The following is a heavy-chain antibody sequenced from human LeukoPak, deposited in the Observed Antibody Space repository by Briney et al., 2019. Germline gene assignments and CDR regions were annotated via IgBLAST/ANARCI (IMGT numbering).Heavy chain of an antibody. D-gene: IGHD3-10*01. CDR3: ARGYYDSGTYSGYFQH. CDR1: GGSINDYY. V-gene: IGHV4-59*01. Sequence: SETLSLTCTVSGGSINDYYWNWIRQPPGKGLEWIGYIYYSGSTNYNPSLKSRVTISVDTSKTRFSLRPSSVTAADTAVYYCARGYYDSGTYSGYFQHWGQGTLVTVTS. J-gene: IGHJ1*01. CDR2: IYYSGST.